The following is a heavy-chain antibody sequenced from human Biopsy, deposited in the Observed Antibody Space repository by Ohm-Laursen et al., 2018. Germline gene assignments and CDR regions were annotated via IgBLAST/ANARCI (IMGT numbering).Heavy chain of an antibody. Sequence: SETLSLTCTVSGESMGTYYWTWIRQPPGKGLEWIASIYYSGTTNKNPSLKSRVTISVDTSKRQFYLELSSVTAADPAIYYCARVRGGFLEWFDYWGQGALITVSS. CDR1: GESMGTYY. J-gene: IGHJ5*01. CDR2: IYYSGTT. V-gene: IGHV4-59*01. CDR3: ARVRGGFLEWFDY. D-gene: IGHD3-3*01.